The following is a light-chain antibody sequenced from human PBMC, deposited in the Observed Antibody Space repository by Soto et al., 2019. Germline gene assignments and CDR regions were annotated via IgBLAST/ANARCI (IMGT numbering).Light chain of an antibody. CDR3: SSYTTTGTPVV. CDR1: SSDVGDYNY. J-gene: IGLJ2*01. Sequence: QSVLTQPASVSGSPGQSITISCTGTSSDVGDYNYVSWYQQHPGKAPKLMIYDVSNRPSGVSNRFSGSKSGNTASLTISGLQAEDEADYYCSSYTTTGTPVVFGGGTQLTVL. CDR2: DVS. V-gene: IGLV2-14*01.